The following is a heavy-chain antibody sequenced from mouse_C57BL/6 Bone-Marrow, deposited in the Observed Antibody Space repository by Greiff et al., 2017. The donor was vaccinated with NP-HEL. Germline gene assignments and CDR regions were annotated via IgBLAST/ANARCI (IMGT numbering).Heavy chain of an antibody. CDR3: ANMVNTHWYFDV. J-gene: IGHJ1*03. CDR1: GYTFTSYW. CDR2: IYPGSGST. D-gene: IGHD2-2*01. Sequence: QVQLQQSGAELVKPGASVKMSCKASGYTFTSYWITWVKQRPGQGLEWIGDIYPGSGSTNYNEKFKSKATLTVDTSSSTAYMQLSSLTSEDSAVYYCANMVNTHWYFDVWGTGTTVTVSS. V-gene: IGHV1-55*01.